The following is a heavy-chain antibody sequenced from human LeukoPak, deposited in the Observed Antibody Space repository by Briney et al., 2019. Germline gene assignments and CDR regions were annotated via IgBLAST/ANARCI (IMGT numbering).Heavy chain of an antibody. J-gene: IGHJ4*02. D-gene: IGHD1-26*01. CDR3: ARDRKGATGY. V-gene: IGHV4-38-2*02. Sequence: SETLSLTCTVSGYSISSGYYWGWVRQPPGKGLEWIGSIYHSGSTYYNPSLKSRVTISVDTSKNQFSLKLSSVTAADTAVYYCARDRKGATGYWGQGTLVTVSS. CDR1: GYSISSGYY. CDR2: IYHSGST.